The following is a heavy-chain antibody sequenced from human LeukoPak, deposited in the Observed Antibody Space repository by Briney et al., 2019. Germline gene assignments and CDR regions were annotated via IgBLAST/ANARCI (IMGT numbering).Heavy chain of an antibody. D-gene: IGHD3-22*01. V-gene: IGHV3-53*04. CDR1: GFPDSSNY. J-gene: IGHJ4*02. Sequence: PGGSPTLSCAASGFPDSSNYMSWVRQAPGKGVECVSVIYSGGSTYYADSVKGRFTIPRHNSKNTLYLQMNSRRAEDTAVYYCARDSGYYDSSGYRSLDYWGQGTLVTVSS. CDR2: IYSGGST. CDR3: ARDSGYYDSSGYRSLDY.